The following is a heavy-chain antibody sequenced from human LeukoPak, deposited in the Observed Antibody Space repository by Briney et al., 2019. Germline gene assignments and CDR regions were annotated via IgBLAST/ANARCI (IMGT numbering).Heavy chain of an antibody. CDR2: IIPIFGTA. V-gene: IGHV1-69*13. CDR3: ARDRENDAFDI. D-gene: IGHD3-10*01. Sequence: ASVKVSCKASGGTFSSYAISWVRQAPAQGLEWMGGIIPIFGTANYAQTFQGRVTITADESTSTAYMELSSLRSEDTAVYYCARDRENDAFDIWGQGTMVTVSS. J-gene: IGHJ3*02. CDR1: GGTFSSYA.